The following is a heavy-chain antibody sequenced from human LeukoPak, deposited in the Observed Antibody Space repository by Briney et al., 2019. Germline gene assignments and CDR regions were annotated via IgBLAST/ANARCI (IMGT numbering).Heavy chain of an antibody. CDR2: ISYDGSNK. V-gene: IGHV3-30-3*01. CDR3: SLGAKLGHEFDY. CDR1: GFTFSSYT. J-gene: IGHJ4*02. D-gene: IGHD3/OR15-3a*01. Sequence: GGSLRLSCAASGFTFSSYTMHWVRQAPGKGLEWMAVISYDGSNKYYADSVKGRFTISRDNSKNTLYLQMNSLRAEDTAVYYASLGAKLGHEFDYWGQGTLVTVSS.